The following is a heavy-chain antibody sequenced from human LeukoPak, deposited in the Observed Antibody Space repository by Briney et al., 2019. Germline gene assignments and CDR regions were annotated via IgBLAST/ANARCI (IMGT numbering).Heavy chain of an antibody. CDR2: IYYTGST. D-gene: IGHD6-13*01. CDR1: GGSISSGSYY. CDR3: ARVDSSNWYDSRGYFDY. J-gene: IGHJ4*02. Sequence: SETLSLTCTVSGGSISSGSYYWSWIRQPPGKGLEWIGYIYYTGSTNYNPSLKSRVTISVDTSKNQFSLKLSSVTAADTALYSCARVDSSNWYDSRGYFDYWGKGPLVTVSS. V-gene: IGHV4-61*01.